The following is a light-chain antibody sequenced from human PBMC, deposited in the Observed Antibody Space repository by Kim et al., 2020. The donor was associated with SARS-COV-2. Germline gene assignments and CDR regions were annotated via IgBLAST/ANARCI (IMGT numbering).Light chain of an antibody. Sequence: SSELTQPPSVSVAPGKTARITCGGNNIGSKSVHWYQQKPGQAPVLVIYYDSDRPSGIPERFSGSNSGNTATLTISRVEAGDEAVYYCQVWDSSSDHHVFGTGTKVTVL. CDR3: QVWDSSSDHHV. CDR2: YDS. CDR1: NIGSKS. V-gene: IGLV3-21*04. J-gene: IGLJ1*01.